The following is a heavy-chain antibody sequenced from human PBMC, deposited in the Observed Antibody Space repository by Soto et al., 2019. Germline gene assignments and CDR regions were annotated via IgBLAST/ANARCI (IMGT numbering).Heavy chain of an antibody. Sequence: QAQLVESGGGVVQPGTSLRLSCVASGFIFRRYGMHWVRQAPGKGLEWVALISYDGSNKFYADSVKGRLTISRDNSKSTLYLQIISLRAEDTALYYCAKAMETWGQGTLVTVSS. V-gene: IGHV3-30*18. CDR2: ISYDGSNK. CDR1: GFIFRRYG. D-gene: IGHD3-10*01. CDR3: AKAMET. J-gene: IGHJ4*02.